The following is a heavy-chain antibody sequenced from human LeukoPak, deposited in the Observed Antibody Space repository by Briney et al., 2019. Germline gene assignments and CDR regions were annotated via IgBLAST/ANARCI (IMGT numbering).Heavy chain of an antibody. D-gene: IGHD6-6*01. CDR1: GFTFSRYS. CDR2: ISSSSTYI. Sequence: GGSLRLSCAASGFTFSRYSMNWVRQAPGKGLEWVSSISSSSTYIYYADSVKGRFTISRDNVKNSLYLQLNSLRAEDTAMYYCARVGGRQLAPVDYWGQGTLVTVSS. J-gene: IGHJ4*02. V-gene: IGHV3-21*01. CDR3: ARVGGRQLAPVDY.